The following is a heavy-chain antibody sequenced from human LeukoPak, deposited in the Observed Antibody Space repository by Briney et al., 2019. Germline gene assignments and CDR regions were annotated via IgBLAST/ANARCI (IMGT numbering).Heavy chain of an antibody. CDR3: AIMHGYYDGSGYWVK. V-gene: IGHV3-23*01. CDR1: GFTFGSYG. J-gene: IGHJ1*01. D-gene: IGHD3-22*01. Sequence: GGSLRLSCAASGFTFGSYGMSWVRQAPGKGLEWVSFITPNADRTSYADSVEGRFTISRDNPRNTLYMQMNSLRDEDTALYYCAIMHGYYDGSGYWVKWGQGTLVTVSS. CDR2: ITPNADRT.